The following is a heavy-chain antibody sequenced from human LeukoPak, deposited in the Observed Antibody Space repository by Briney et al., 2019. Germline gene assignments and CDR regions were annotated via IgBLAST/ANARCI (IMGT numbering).Heavy chain of an antibody. Sequence: PSETLSLTCTVSGGSISSYYWSWIRQPAGKGLEWIGRIYYSGSTDYNPSLKSRVTMSVGTSKNQFSLKLNSVTAADTAVYYCASGSIVGVLWGWGQGTLVTVSS. D-gene: IGHD1-26*01. CDR1: GGSISSYY. V-gene: IGHV4-4*07. CDR3: ASGSIVGVLWG. CDR2: IYYSGST. J-gene: IGHJ4*02.